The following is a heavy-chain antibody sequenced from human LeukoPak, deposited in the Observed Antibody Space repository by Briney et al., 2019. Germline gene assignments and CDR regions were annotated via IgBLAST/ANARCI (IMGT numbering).Heavy chain of an antibody. CDR1: GFTFSDYW. J-gene: IGHJ4*02. D-gene: IGHD3-10*01. V-gene: IGHV3-74*01. CDR2: IRTDGGET. CDR3: ARNLVESDTSDFDS. Sequence: GRSLRLSCAASGFTFSDYWMHWVRQAPGKGLVWVSRIRTDGGETNYEDSVKGRFTISRDNARNTLYLQMSSLRADDTAIYYCARNLVESDTSDFDSWGQGTLVTVSS.